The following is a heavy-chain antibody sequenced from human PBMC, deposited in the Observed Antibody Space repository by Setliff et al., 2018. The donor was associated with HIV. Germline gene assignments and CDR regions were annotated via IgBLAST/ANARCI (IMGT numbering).Heavy chain of an antibody. Sequence: SVKVSCKTSGGTFRSQAISWVRQAPGQGLEWMGGLISMFKIPQIAQKFQGRVTITADESTSTAYMGLSSLTSEDTAVYYCARDLADDSSGGGFGYFDYWGQGTLVTVSS. J-gene: IGHJ4*02. CDR3: ARDLADDSSGGGFGYFDY. CDR2: LISMFKIP. D-gene: IGHD3-22*01. V-gene: IGHV1-69*13. CDR1: GGTFRSQA.